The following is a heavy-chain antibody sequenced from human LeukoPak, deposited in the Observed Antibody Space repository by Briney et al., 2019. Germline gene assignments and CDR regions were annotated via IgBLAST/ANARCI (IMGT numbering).Heavy chain of an antibody. CDR3: ARGPFYYYESSGEPQFRAFDI. D-gene: IGHD3-22*01. CDR1: GGSISSSSYY. CDR2: IYYSGST. V-gene: IGHV4-39*01. Sequence: PSETPSLTCTVSGGSISSSSYYWGWIRQPPGKGLEWIGSIYYSGSTYYNPSLKSRVTISVDTSKNQFSLKLSSVTAADTAVYSCARGPFYYYESSGEPQFRAFDIWGQGTMVTVSS. J-gene: IGHJ3*02.